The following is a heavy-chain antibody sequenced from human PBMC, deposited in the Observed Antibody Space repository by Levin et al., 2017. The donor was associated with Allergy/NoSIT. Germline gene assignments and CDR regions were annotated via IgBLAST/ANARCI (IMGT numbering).Heavy chain of an antibody. CDR1: GFTVSSNY. J-gene: IGHJ4*02. Sequence: AGGSLRLSCAASGFTVSSNYMSWVRQAPGKGLEWVSVIYSGGSTYYADSVKGRFTISRDNSKNTLYLQMNSLRAEDTAVYYCARVRCSGGSCYQDEYYFDYWGQGTLVTVSS. CDR2: IYSGGST. D-gene: IGHD2-15*01. V-gene: IGHV3-53*01. CDR3: ARVRCSGGSCYQDEYYFDY.